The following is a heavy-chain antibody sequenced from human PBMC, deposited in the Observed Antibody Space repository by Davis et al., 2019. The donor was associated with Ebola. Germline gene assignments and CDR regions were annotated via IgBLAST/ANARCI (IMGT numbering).Heavy chain of an antibody. Sequence: ASVKVSCKASGGTFSTYSISWVRQAPGQGLEWMGWLSTNNGKTNYAQKVQGRVTMTTDTSTSTAYMELRSLRSDDTAVYYCARDPGAAVFDYWGQGTLVIVSS. CDR1: GGTFSTYS. V-gene: IGHV1-18*01. D-gene: IGHD3-10*01. J-gene: IGHJ4*02. CDR2: LSTNNGKT. CDR3: ARDPGAAVFDY.